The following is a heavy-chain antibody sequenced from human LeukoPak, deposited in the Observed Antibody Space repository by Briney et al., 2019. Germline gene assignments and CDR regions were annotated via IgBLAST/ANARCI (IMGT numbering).Heavy chain of an antibody. D-gene: IGHD1-26*01. CDR1: GYTFTSYG. CDR2: ISAYNGNT. V-gene: IGHV1-18*01. J-gene: IGHJ4*02. CDR3: VVGATAFYYFDY. Sequence: ASVKVSFTASGYTFTSYGISWVRPAPGQGLEWMGWISAYNGNTNYAQKLQGRVTMTTDTSTSTAYMELRSLRSDDTAVYYCVVGATAFYYFDYWGQGTLVTVSS.